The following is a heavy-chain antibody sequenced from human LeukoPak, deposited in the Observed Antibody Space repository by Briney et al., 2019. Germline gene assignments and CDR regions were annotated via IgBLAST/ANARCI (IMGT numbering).Heavy chain of an antibody. D-gene: IGHD6-13*01. V-gene: IGHV4-38-2*01. CDR1: GYSISSGYY. Sequence: PSETLSLTCAVSGYSISSGYYWGWIRQPPGKGLEWIGSIYHSGSTYYNPSLKSRVTISVDTSKNQFSLKLSSVTAADTAVYYCARRVAYSSSWYRYFDYWGQGTLVTVSS. J-gene: IGHJ4*02. CDR3: ARRVAYSSSWYRYFDY. CDR2: IYHSGST.